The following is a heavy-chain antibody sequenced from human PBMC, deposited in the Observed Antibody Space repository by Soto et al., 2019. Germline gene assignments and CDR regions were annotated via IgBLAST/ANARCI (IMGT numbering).Heavy chain of an antibody. Sequence: EVQLVESGGDLVKPGGSLRLSCAASGFTFSSYSMNWVRQAPGKGLEWVSSISSSSSYIYYADSVKGRFTISRDNAKNSLYLQMNCLRAEDTAVYYCARSPLPGYGGLDYWGQGTLVTVSS. V-gene: IGHV3-21*01. CDR1: GFTFSSYS. D-gene: IGHD5-12*01. J-gene: IGHJ4*02. CDR2: ISSSSSYI. CDR3: ARSPLPGYGGLDY.